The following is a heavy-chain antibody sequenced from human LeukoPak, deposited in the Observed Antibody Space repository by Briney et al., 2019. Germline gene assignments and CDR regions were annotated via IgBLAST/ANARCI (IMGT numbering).Heavy chain of an antibody. J-gene: IGHJ6*02. CDR1: GFTFSDYY. CDR3: ARWTPVEMAIYYYGMDV. CDR2: ISSSGSTI. Sequence: GGSLRLSCAASGFTFSDYYMSWICQAPGKGLEWVSYISSSGSTIYYADSVKGRFTISRDNAKNSLYLQMNSLRAEDTAVYYCARWTPVEMAIYYYGMDVWGQGTTVTVSS. V-gene: IGHV3-11*01. D-gene: IGHD5-24*01.